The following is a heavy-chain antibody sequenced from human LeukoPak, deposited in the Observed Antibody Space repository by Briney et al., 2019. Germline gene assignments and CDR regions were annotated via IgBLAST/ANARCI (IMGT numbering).Heavy chain of an antibody. CDR3: AKDGEAEFTYYYGSGSRSNYYYMDV. V-gene: IGHV1-69*06. J-gene: IGHJ6*03. CDR2: IIPIFGTA. D-gene: IGHD3-10*01. Sequence: ASVKVSCKASGGTFSSYAINWVRQAPGQGLEWMGGIIPIFGTANYAQKFQGRVTITADKSTSTAYMELSSLRSEDTAVHYCAKDGEAEFTYYYGSGSRSNYYYMDVWGKGTTVTVSS. CDR1: GGTFSSYA.